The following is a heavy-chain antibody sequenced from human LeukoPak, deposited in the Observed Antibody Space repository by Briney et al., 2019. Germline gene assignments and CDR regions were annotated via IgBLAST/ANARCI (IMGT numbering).Heavy chain of an antibody. Sequence: SETLSLTCAVYGGSFSGYYWSWIRQPPGKGLEWIGEINHSGSTNYNPSLKSRLTISVDTSKIQFSLKLSSVTAADTAVYYCARSSLAYCGGDCYSIDYWGQGTLVTVSS. CDR1: GGSFSGYY. J-gene: IGHJ4*02. CDR3: ARSSLAYCGGDCYSIDY. CDR2: INHSGST. V-gene: IGHV4-34*01. D-gene: IGHD2-21*02.